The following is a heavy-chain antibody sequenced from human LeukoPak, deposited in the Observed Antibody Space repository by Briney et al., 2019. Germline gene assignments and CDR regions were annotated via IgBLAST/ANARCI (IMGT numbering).Heavy chain of an antibody. D-gene: IGHD3-10*01. CDR1: GFTFSSYA. J-gene: IGHJ5*02. Sequence: PGGSLRLSCAASGFTFSSYAMNWVRQAPGKGLEWVSTISDTGGNTYYADSVKGRFTISTDDSKNTLYLQMNRLRAEDTAVYYCAKGAMVRGLFSWFDPWGQGTLVTVSS. V-gene: IGHV3-23*01. CDR2: ISDTGGNT. CDR3: AKGAMVRGLFSWFDP.